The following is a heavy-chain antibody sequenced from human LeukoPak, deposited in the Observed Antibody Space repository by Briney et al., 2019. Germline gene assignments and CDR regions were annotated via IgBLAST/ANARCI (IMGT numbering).Heavy chain of an antibody. V-gene: IGHV4-59*01. CDR3: ASTTRHCWFDP. Sequence: ETLSLTCTVSGGSISSYYWSWIRQPPGKGLEWIGYIYYSGSTNYNPSLKSRVTISVDTSKNQSSLKLSSVTAADTAVYYCASTTRHCWFDPWGQGTLVTVSS. J-gene: IGHJ5*02. CDR1: GGSISSYY. D-gene: IGHD1-1*01. CDR2: IYYSGST.